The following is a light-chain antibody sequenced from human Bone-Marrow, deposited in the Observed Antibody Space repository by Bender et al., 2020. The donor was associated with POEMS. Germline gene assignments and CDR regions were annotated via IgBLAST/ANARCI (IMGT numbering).Light chain of an antibody. CDR2: NNN. V-gene: IGLV1-47*02. CDR3: SSWDDSLSGWV. J-gene: IGLJ3*02. CDR1: SSNIGSNY. Sequence: QSVLTQPPSASGTPGQRVTISCSGSSSNIGSNYVYWYQQLPGTAPKLLIYNNNPRPSGVPARFSGSKSGTSASLAISDIQSEDEGDYYCSSWDDSLSGWVFGGGTKLTVL.